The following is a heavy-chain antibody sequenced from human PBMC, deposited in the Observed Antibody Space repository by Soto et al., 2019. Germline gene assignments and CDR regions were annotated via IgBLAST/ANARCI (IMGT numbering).Heavy chain of an antibody. CDR2: IYYSGST. CDR3: ARHLAYCGGDCYPDAFDI. J-gene: IGHJ3*02. CDR1: GGSISSSSYY. Sequence: SETLSLTCTVSGGSISSSSYYWGWIRQPPGKGLEWIGSIYYSGSTYYNPPLKSRVTISADTSKNQFSLKLSSVTAADTAVYYCARHLAYCGGDCYPDAFDIWGQGTMVTVSS. D-gene: IGHD2-21*02. V-gene: IGHV4-39*01.